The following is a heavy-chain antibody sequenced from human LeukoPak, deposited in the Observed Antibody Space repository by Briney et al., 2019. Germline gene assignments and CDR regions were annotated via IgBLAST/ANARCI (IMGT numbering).Heavy chain of an antibody. D-gene: IGHD3-10*01. CDR3: AREYMVRGVIIT. CDR2: INHSGST. V-gene: IGHV4-34*01. Sequence: SETLSLTCAVYGGSFSGYYWSWIRQPPGKGLEWIGEINHSGSTNYNPSLKSRVTISVDTSKNQFSLKLSSVTAADTAVYYCAREYMVRGVIITWGQGTLVTVSS. J-gene: IGHJ4*02. CDR1: GGSFSGYY.